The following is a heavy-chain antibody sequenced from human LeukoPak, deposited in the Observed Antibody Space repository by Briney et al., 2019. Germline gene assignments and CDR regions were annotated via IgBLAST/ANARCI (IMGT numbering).Heavy chain of an antibody. D-gene: IGHD6-19*01. J-gene: IGHJ4*02. CDR3: ARDGIAGAPTYYFDY. CDR2: ISSNGGST. CDR1: GFTFSSYA. Sequence: GGSLRLSCAASGFTFSSYAMHWVRQAPGKGLEYVSAISSNGGSTYYANSVKGRFTISRDNPKNTLYLQMGSLRAEDMAVYYCARDGIAGAPTYYFDYWGQGTLVTVSS. V-gene: IGHV3-64*01.